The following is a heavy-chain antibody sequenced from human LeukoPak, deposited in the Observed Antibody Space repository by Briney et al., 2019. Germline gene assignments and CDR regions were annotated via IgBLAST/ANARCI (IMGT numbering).Heavy chain of an antibody. J-gene: IGHJ3*02. D-gene: IGHD3-16*02. V-gene: IGHV3-30*04. CDR2: ISYDGSNK. CDR3: ARWSSDYVWGSYRHTSFDAFDI. Sequence: PGGSLRLSCVASGFTFSSYAMHWVRQAPGKGLEWVAVISYDGSNKYYADSVKGRFTISRDNSKNTLYLQMNSLRAEDTAVYYCARWSSDYVWGSYRHTSFDAFDIWGQGTMVTVSS. CDR1: GFTFSSYA.